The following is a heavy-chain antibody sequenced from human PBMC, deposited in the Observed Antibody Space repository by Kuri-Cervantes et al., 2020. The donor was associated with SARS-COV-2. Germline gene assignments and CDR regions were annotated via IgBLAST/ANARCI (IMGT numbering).Heavy chain of an antibody. CDR3: ARESRPETYCSSTSCYAGAFDI. Sequence: SVKVSCKASGGTFSSYAISWVRQAPGQGLEWMGGIIPIFGTANYAQKFQGRVTITADESTSTAYMELSSLRSEDTAVYYCARESRPETYCSSTSCYAGAFDIWGQGTMVTVSS. CDR2: IIPIFGTA. D-gene: IGHD2-2*01. J-gene: IGHJ3*02. CDR1: GGTFSSYA. V-gene: IGHV1-69*13.